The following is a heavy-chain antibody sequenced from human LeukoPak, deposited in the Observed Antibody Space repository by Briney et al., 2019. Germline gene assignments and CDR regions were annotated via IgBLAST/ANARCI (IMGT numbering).Heavy chain of an antibody. CDR3: AREKGGGRFSGTAWAAFDI. CDR1: GYTFTGYY. V-gene: IGHV1-2*02. D-gene: IGHD1/OR15-1a*01. J-gene: IGHJ3*02. CDR2: INPNSGGT. Sequence: ASVKVSCKASGYTFTGYYMHWVRQAPGQGLEWMGWINPNSGGTNYAQKFQGRVAMTRDTSISTAYMELSRLRSDDTAVYYCAREKGGGRFSGTAWAAFDIWGQGTMVTVSS.